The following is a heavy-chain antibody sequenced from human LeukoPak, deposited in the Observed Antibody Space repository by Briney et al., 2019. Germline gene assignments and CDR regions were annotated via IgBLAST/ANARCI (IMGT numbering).Heavy chain of an antibody. Sequence: PGGSLRLSYAASGFTFSSYSMNWVRQAPGKGLEWVSYISSSSSTIYYADSVKGRFTISRDNAKNSLYLQMNSLRAEDTAVYYCARRTLSSSRGAFDIWGQGTMVTVSS. CDR3: ARRTLSSSRGAFDI. CDR2: ISSSSSTI. V-gene: IGHV3-48*04. CDR1: GFTFSSYS. D-gene: IGHD6-13*01. J-gene: IGHJ3*02.